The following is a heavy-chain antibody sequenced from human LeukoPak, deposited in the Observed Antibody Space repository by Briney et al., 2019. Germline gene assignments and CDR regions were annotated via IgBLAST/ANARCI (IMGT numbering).Heavy chain of an antibody. J-gene: IGHJ6*01. CDR3: ARTYGDYDYYYGMDV. CDR2: IDSGGST. CDR1: RFTVSSHY. D-gene: IGHD4-17*01. V-gene: IGHV3-66*01. Sequence: GGSLRLSCAASRFTVSSHYMTWVRQAPGKGLEWVSVIDSGGSTNSADSVKGRFSVSRDNSKNTLYLQMNSLRVEDTAVYYCARTYGDYDYYYGMDVWGRGTTVTVSS.